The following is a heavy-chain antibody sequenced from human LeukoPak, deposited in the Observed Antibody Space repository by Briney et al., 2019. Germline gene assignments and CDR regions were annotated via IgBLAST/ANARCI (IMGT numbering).Heavy chain of an antibody. CDR3: ARSSGYSGYDSRASGDY. CDR1: GYTFTGYY. D-gene: IGHD5-12*01. V-gene: IGHV1-2*02. J-gene: IGHJ4*02. CDR2: INPNSGGT. Sequence: ASVKVSCKASGYTFTGYYMHWVRQAPGQGLEWMGWINPNSGGTNYAQKFQGRVTITADKSTSTAYMELSSLRSEDTAVYYCARSSGYSGYDSRASGDYWGQGTLVTVSS.